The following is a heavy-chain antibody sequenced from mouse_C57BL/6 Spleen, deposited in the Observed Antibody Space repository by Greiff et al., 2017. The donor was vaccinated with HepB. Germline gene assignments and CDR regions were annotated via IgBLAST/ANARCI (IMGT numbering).Heavy chain of an antibody. D-gene: IGHD2-5*01. Sequence: VQLQQSGAELVRPGASVKLSCKASGYTFTDYYINWVKQRPGQGLEWIARIYPGSGNTYYNEKFKGKATLTAEKSSSTAYMQLSSLTSEDSAVYLGAGRGYSNRDYYAMDYWGQGTSVTVSS. J-gene: IGHJ4*01. CDR3: AGRGYSNRDYYAMDY. V-gene: IGHV1-76*01. CDR1: GYTFTDYY. CDR2: IYPGSGNT.